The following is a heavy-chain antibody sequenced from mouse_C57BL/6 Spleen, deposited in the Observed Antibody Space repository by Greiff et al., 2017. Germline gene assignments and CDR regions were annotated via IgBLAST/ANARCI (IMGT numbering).Heavy chain of an antibody. J-gene: IGHJ3*01. D-gene: IGHD4-1*01. V-gene: IGHV6-3*01. CDR2: IRLKSDNYAT. CDR3: ADWWFAY. CDR1: GFTFSNYW. Sequence: DVKLQESGGGLVQPGGSMKLSCVASGFTFSNYWMNWVRQSPEKGLEWVAQIRLKSDNYATHYAESVKGRFTISRDDSKSSVYLQMNNLRAEDTGIYYCADWWFAYWGQGTLVTVSA.